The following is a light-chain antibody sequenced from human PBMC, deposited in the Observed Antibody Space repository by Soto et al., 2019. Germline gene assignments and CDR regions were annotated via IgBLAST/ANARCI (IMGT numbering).Light chain of an antibody. Sequence: EIVLTQSPATLSLSPGERATLPCRASQSVGTYLAWYQQKCGQSPRLLIYGASKRAPGIPARFSGSGSGTDFTLTINSLEPEDFAVYHCLQRSIGFTFGPGTKVEVK. CDR3: LQRSIGFT. V-gene: IGKV3-11*01. J-gene: IGKJ3*01. CDR2: GAS. CDR1: QSVGTY.